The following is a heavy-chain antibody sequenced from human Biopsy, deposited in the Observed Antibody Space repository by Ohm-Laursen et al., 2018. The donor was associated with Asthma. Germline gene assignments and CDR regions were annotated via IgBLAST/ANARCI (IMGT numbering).Heavy chain of an antibody. CDR2: IVFASGAT. CDR1: GVALSGYS. V-gene: IGHV1-58*01. D-gene: IGHD2/OR15-2a*01. Sequence: ASVKVSCNASGVALSGYSFEWVRQARGLGLEWIAWIVFASGATNYAQNFQDRLTVTRDMSTGSVSMELRGLSSTDTAVYYCAAGRTSLQGESLIWGQGTLVSVSS. CDR3: AAGRTSLQGESLI. J-gene: IGHJ4*01.